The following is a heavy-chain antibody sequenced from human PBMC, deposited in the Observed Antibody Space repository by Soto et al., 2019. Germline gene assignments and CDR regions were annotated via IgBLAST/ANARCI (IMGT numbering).Heavy chain of an antibody. D-gene: IGHD2-21*02. CDR2: FDPEDGET. CDR1: GYTLTELS. J-gene: IGHJ4*02. V-gene: IGHV1-24*01. CDR3: ATSPQGAYCGGDCYSFYFDY. Sequence: ASVKVSCKVSGYTLTELSMHWVRQAPGKGLEWMGGFDPEDGETIYAQKFQGRVTMTEDTSTDTAYMELSSLRSEDTAVYYCATSPQGAYCGGDCYSFYFDYWGQGTLVTVSS.